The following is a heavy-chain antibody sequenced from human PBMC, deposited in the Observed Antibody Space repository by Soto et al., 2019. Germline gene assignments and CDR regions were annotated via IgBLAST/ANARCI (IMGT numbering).Heavy chain of an antibody. V-gene: IGHV5-51*01. CDR3: ARLGQLVYYFYGLEV. CDR2: IYPGDSAT. D-gene: IGHD6-6*01. CDR1: SYTFTTYW. Sequence: PGESLKISCKGSSYTFTTYWIAWVRQMPGKGLEWMGIIYPGDSATRYSPSSQGQVTISADNSISTAYLQWSSLKASDTAMYYCARLGQLVYYFYGLEVWGQGTTVTVSS. J-gene: IGHJ6*02.